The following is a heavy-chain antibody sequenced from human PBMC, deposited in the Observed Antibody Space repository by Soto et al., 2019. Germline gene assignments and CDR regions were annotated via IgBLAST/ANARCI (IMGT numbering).Heavy chain of an antibody. D-gene: IGHD2-15*01. V-gene: IGHV3-49*03. J-gene: IGHJ4*02. Sequence: PGGSLRLSCTTSGFTFGDYAMTWFRQAPGQGLEWVSFIRNKAYGGTTEYAASVKGRFTISSDDSKSIAYLQMNSLKSEDTAVYYCTRFVRGYGSDFAWPRSGNWGQGTLVTASS. CDR1: GFTFGDYA. CDR2: IRNKAYGGTT. CDR3: TRFVRGYGSDFAWPRSGN.